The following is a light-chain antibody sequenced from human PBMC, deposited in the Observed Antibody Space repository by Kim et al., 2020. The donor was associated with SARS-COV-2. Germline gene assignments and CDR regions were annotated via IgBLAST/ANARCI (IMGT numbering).Light chain of an antibody. V-gene: IGLV1-44*01. CDR3: AAWDDSLKAVI. J-gene: IGLJ2*01. CDR2: NNK. Sequence: GQRFTISCSGSSSNIGKTTVNWYQHFPGTAPKLFISNNKQRPSGVPDRFSGSKSGTSASLAISGLQSEDEADYYCAAWDDSLKAVIFGGGTQLTVL. CDR1: SSNIGKTT.